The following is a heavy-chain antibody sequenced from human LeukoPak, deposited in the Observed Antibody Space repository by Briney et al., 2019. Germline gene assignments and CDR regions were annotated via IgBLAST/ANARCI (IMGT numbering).Heavy chain of an antibody. CDR1: GGSVSSYY. Sequence: SETLSLTCTVPGGSVSSYYWSSIRQPPGKGLEWIGYIYYSGSTNYNPSLKSRVTISVDTSKNQFSLKLSSVTAADTAVYYCARVVAARRYYYYYYYMHVWGKGTTVTVSS. J-gene: IGHJ6*03. D-gene: IGHD6-6*01. CDR3: ARVVAARRYYYYYYYMHV. CDR2: IYYSGST. V-gene: IGHV4-59*02.